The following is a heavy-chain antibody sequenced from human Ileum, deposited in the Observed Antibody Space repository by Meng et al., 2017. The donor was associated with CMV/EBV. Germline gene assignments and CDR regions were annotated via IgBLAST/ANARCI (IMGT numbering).Heavy chain of an antibody. CDR1: GFTFSNAW. Sequence: GESLKISCAASGFTFSNAWMSWVRQAPGKGLEWVGRIKSKTDGGTTDYAAPVKGRFTISRDDSKNTLYLQMKSLKTEDTAVYYCISPVRGVISPSDYWGQGTLVTVSS. V-gene: IGHV3-15*01. J-gene: IGHJ4*02. CDR3: ISPVRGVISPSDY. CDR2: IKSKTDGGTT. D-gene: IGHD3-10*01.